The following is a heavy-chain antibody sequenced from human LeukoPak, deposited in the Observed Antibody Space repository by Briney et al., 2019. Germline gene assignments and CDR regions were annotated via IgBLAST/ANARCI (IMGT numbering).Heavy chain of an antibody. Sequence: SETLSLTYTVSGGSISSSSYYWGWIRQPPGKGLEWIGSIYYSGSTYYNPSLKSRVTISVDTSKNQFSLKLSSVTAADTAVYYCARQHYYDSSGYFLYYFDYWGQGTLVTVFS. V-gene: IGHV4-39*01. CDR1: GGSISSSSYY. J-gene: IGHJ4*02. CDR3: ARQHYYDSSGYFLYYFDY. CDR2: IYYSGST. D-gene: IGHD3-22*01.